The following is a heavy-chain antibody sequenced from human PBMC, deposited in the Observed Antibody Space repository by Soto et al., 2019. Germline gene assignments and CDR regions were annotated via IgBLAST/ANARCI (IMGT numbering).Heavy chain of an antibody. CDR1: GYTFTSYD. D-gene: IGHD1-26*01. V-gene: IGHV1-8*01. J-gene: IGHJ5*02. CDR3: AREREGSGFDP. CDR2: MNPNSGNT. Sequence: ASVKVSCKASGYTFTSYDINWVREATGQGLEWMGWMNPNSGNTAYAQKFQGRVTMTRNTSISTAYMELSSLRSEDTAVYYCAREREGSGFDPWGQGTLVTVPQ.